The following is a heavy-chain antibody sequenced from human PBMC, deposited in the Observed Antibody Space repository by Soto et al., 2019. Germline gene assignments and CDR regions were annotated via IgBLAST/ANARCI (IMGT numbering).Heavy chain of an antibody. CDR3: AKDYIDKYYDLLGAFDI. CDR2: ISYDGSNK. D-gene: IGHD3-3*01. Sequence: GSLRLSCAGSGFTFSSYGMHWVRQAPGKGLEWVAVISYDGSNKYYADSVKGRFTISSDNSKNTLYLQMNSLKAADTAVYYCAKDYIDKYYDLLGAFDIWGQGTMVTVSS. V-gene: IGHV3-30*18. CDR1: GFTFSSYG. J-gene: IGHJ3*02.